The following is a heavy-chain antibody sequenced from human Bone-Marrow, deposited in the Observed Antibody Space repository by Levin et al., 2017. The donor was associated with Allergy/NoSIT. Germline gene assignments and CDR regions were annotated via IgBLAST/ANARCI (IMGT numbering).Heavy chain of an antibody. CDR3: ARVGSSWYLRTKFFDY. D-gene: IGHD6-13*01. V-gene: IGHV4-34*01. Sequence: PSETLSLTCAVYGGSFSGYYWSWIRQPPGKGLEWIGEINHSGSTNYNPSLKSRVTISVDTSKNQFSLKLSSVTAADTAVYYCARVGSSWYLRTKFFDYWGQGTLVTVSS. J-gene: IGHJ4*02. CDR1: GGSFSGYY. CDR2: INHSGST.